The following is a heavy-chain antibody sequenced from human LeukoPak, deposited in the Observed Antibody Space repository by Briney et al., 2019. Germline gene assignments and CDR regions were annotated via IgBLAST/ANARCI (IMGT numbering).Heavy chain of an antibody. CDR3: ARGDDYGDPYFDY. J-gene: IGHJ4*02. Sequence: GGSLRLSCAASGFTFSSYVMHWVRQAPGKGLEWVAVISYDGSNKYYADSVKGRFTISRDNSKNTLYLQMNSLRAEDTAVYYCARGDDYGDPYFDYWGQGTLVTVSS. CDR2: ISYDGSNK. V-gene: IGHV3-30-3*01. D-gene: IGHD4-17*01. CDR1: GFTFSSYV.